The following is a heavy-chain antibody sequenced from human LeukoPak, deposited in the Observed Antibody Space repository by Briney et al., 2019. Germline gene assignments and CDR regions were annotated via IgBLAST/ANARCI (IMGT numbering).Heavy chain of an antibody. D-gene: IGHD4-23*01. CDR1: GFTFDDYA. Sequence: PGRSLRLSCAASGFTFDDYAMHWVRQAPGKGLEWVSGISWNSGSIGYADSVKGRFTISIDNTKNSLYLQMNSLRAEDTALYYCAKDFGGGYGGNPAFDYWGQGTLVTVSS. J-gene: IGHJ4*02. CDR2: ISWNSGSI. V-gene: IGHV3-9*01. CDR3: AKDFGGGYGGNPAFDY.